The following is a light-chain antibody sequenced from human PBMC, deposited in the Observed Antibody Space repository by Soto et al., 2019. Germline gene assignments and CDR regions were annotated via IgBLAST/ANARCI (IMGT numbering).Light chain of an antibody. Sequence: EIVMTQSPATLSVSPGERATLSCRASQRVSSNLAWYQQKPGQAPRLLIYGASTRPTGIPARFSGSGSGTEFTLTISSLQSEDFAVYYCQHYNNWPRTFGQGTKVEIK. CDR1: QRVSSN. CDR3: QHYNNWPRT. J-gene: IGKJ1*01. V-gene: IGKV3-15*01. CDR2: GAS.